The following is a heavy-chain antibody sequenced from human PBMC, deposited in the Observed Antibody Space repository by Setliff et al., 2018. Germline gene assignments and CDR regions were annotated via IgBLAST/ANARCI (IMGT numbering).Heavy chain of an antibody. CDR3: ARGGTFRYFDF. D-gene: IGHD5-12*01. Sequence: PSETLSLTCTVSGDSISSYYWSWIRQPPGKGLEFIGYVYYSGTANYSPSLRSRLTISVDTSKNQFSLKLRSVTAADTAVYYCARGGTFRYFDFWGQGAPVTVSS. CDR2: VYYSGTA. CDR1: GDSISSYY. J-gene: IGHJ4*02. V-gene: IGHV4-59*01.